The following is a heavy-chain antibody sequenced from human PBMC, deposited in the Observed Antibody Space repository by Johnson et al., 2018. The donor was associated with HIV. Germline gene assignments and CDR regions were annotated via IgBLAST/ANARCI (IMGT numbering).Heavy chain of an antibody. Sequence: VQLVESGGGLVQPGRSLRLSCAASGFTFDDYAMHWVRQAPGRGLDWVSGISWNSGFIGYADSVKGRFTISRDNAKNSLYLQMNSLRAGDTAVYYCARANDLSAFDIWGQGTMVTVSS. CDR1: GFTFDDYA. J-gene: IGHJ3*02. CDR3: ARANDLSAFDI. CDR2: ISWNSGFI. V-gene: IGHV3-9*01. D-gene: IGHD1-1*01.